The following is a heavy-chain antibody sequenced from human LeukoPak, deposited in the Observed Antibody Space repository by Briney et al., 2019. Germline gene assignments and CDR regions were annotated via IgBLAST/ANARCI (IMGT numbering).Heavy chain of an antibody. CDR3: AREGISGRYSRAFDI. CDR2: ISSSGTTI. CDR1: GFTFGSYS. V-gene: IGHV3-48*01. Sequence: GGSLRLSCAASGFTFGSYSMNWVRQAPGKGLEWVSYISSSGTTIYYADSVKGRFTISRDNGKNSLYLQMNSLRAEDTAVYYCAREGISGRYSRAFDIWGQGTMVTFSS. D-gene: IGHD1-26*01. J-gene: IGHJ3*02.